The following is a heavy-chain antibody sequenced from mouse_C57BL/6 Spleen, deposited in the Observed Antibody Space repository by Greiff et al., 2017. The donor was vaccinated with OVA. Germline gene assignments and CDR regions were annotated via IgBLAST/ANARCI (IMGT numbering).Heavy chain of an antibody. CDR1: GYTFTSYW. V-gene: IGHV1-64*01. CDR3: ARHYDGYSYFDV. J-gene: IGHJ1*03. Sequence: QVQLKQPGAELVKPGASVKLSCKASGYTFTSYWMHWVKQRPGQGLEWIGMIHPNSGSTNYNEKFKSKATLTVDKSSSTAYMQLSSLTSEDSAVYYCARHYDGYSYFDVWGTGTTVTVSS. CDR2: IHPNSGST. D-gene: IGHD2-3*01.